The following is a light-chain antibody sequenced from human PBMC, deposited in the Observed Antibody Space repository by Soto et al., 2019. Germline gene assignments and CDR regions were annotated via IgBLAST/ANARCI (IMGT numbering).Light chain of an antibody. Sequence: EIVLTQSPGTLSLSPGERATLSCRASQSVGSNYFAWYQQKPGQAPRLLFYGASRRATGIPDRFSGSGSGTDVTLIISRLEPEDFAVYYCQQYSGSPLFTFGPGTKVDIK. CDR2: GAS. CDR3: QQYSGSPLFT. CDR1: QSVGSNY. J-gene: IGKJ3*01. V-gene: IGKV3-20*01.